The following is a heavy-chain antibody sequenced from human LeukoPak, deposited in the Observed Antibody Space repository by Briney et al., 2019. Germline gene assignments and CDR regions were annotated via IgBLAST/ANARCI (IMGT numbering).Heavy chain of an antibody. CDR3: ATTIVVMNAIDY. D-gene: IGHD1-26*01. J-gene: IGHJ4*02. CDR1: GYTFTSYG. V-gene: IGHV1-69*13. Sequence: SVKVSCKASGYTFTSYGISWVRQAPGQGLEWMGGIIPIFGTANYAQKFQGRVTITADESTSTAYMELSSLRSEDTAVYYCATTIVVMNAIDYWGQGTLVTVSS. CDR2: IIPIFGTA.